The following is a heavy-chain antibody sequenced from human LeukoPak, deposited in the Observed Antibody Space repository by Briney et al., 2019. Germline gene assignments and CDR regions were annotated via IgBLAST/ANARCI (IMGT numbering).Heavy chain of an antibody. V-gene: IGHV3-21*01. CDR2: ISSSSSYI. Sequence: PGGSLRLSCAASGFTFSSYSMNWVRQAPGKGLEWVSSISSSSSYIYYADSVKGRFTISRDNAKNSLYLQMNSLRAEDTAVYYCARGLPLDYDFRSGSPLGYWGQGTLVTVSS. J-gene: IGHJ4*02. CDR1: GFTFSSYS. CDR3: ARGLPLDYDFRSGSPLGY. D-gene: IGHD3-3*01.